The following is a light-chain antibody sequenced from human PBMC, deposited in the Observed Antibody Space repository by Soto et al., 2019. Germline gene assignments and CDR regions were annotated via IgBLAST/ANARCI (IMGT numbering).Light chain of an antibody. Sequence: EIVMTQSPATLSVSPGERATLSCRASQSVSSNLAWYQQKPGRSPRLLIYGASTRAIGIPARFSGSGSGTEFTLTISSLQSEDFAVYYCLQYNNWPLTFGQGTKVDIK. V-gene: IGKV3-15*01. CDR1: QSVSSN. CDR3: LQYNNWPLT. J-gene: IGKJ1*01. CDR2: GAS.